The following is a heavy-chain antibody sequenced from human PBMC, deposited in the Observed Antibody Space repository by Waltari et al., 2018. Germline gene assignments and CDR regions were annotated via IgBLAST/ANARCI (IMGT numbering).Heavy chain of an antibody. V-gene: IGHV1-3*01. CDR1: GYTFNDYA. Sequence: QVQRVQSGAEVQKTGASVKVSCKASGYTFNDYAMPWVRQAPGQRLEWMGWINAGNGNTKYSQKFQGRVTITRDTSASTAYMELSSLRSEDTAVYYCARSGPLVNYYMDVWGKGTTVTVSS. J-gene: IGHJ6*03. D-gene: IGHD2-2*01. CDR2: INAGNGNT. CDR3: ARSGPLVNYYMDV.